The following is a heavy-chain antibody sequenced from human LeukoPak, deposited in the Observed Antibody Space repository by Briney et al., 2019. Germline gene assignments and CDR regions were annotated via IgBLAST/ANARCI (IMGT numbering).Heavy chain of an antibody. CDR1: GFTFNTYP. J-gene: IGHJ3*02. D-gene: IGHD5/OR15-5a*01. V-gene: IGHV3-30*04. CDR2: TSYHEEFK. CDR3: GGGGGGYGVGLDAFDI. Sequence: GRSLTLSCAASGFTFNTYPMHWVRQAPGKGLEWVASTSYHEEFKFYADSVKGRFTISGDKTKTTLYLQMNSLRPEDTALYYCGGGGGGYGVGLDAFDIWGQGTMVTVSS.